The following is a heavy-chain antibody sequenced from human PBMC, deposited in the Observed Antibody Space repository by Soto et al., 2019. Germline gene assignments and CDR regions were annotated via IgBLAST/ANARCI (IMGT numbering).Heavy chain of an antibody. CDR2: ISSNGGST. D-gene: IGHD4-17*01. J-gene: IGHJ5*02. V-gene: IGHV3-64*01. CDR1: GFTFSSYA. Sequence: EVQLVESGGGLVQPGGSLRLSCAASGFTFSSYAMHWVRQAPGKGLEYVSAISSNGGSTYYANSVKGRFTISRDNSKNTLYLQMGRLRAEDMAVYYCARGTTTVTTRVGWFDPWGQGTLVTVSS. CDR3: ARGTTTVTTRVGWFDP.